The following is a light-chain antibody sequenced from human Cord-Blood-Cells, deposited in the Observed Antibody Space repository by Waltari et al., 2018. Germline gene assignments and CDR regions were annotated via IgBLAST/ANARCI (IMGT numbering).Light chain of an antibody. Sequence: DIQMTQSPSSLSASVCPRDTITCRAIQSISSYLNWYQQKPGKAPKLLIYAASSLQSGVPSRFSGSGSGTDFTLTISSLQPEDFATYYCQQSYSTPYTFGQGTKLEIK. CDR2: AAS. J-gene: IGKJ2*01. V-gene: IGKV1-39*01. CDR3: QQSYSTPYT. CDR1: QSISSY.